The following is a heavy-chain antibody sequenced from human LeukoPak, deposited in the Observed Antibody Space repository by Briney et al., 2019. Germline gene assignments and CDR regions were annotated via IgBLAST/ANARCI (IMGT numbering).Heavy chain of an antibody. Sequence: SVKVSCKASGGTFSSYAISWVRQAPGQGLEWMGRIIPILGIANYAQKFQGRVTITADKSTSTAYMELSSLRSEDTAVYYCARGPSQQLPVVEYFQHWGQGTLVTVSS. CDR2: IIPILGIA. D-gene: IGHD6-13*01. CDR1: GGTFSSYA. CDR3: ARGPSQQLPVVEYFQH. V-gene: IGHV1-69*04. J-gene: IGHJ1*01.